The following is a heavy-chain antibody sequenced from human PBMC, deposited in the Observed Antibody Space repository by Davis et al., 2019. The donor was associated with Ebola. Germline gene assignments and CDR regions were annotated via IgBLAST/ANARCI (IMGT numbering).Heavy chain of an antibody. CDR3: ARDLATSSGAHFFYFGMDV. CDR1: GYSFTSYD. V-gene: IGHV1-18*01. D-gene: IGHD3-10*01. CDR2: ISGYEDNT. Sequence: AASVKVSCKASGYSFTSYDISWVRQAPGQGLEWMGWISGYEDNTNYAPRFQGRITLTKDRATSTVYMELRSLTSDDTAVYYCARDLATSSGAHFFYFGMDVWGEGTSVAVSS. J-gene: IGHJ6*04.